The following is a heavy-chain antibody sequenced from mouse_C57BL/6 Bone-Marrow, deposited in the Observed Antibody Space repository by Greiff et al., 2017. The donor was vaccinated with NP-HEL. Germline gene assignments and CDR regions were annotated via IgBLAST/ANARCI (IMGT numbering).Heavy chain of an antibody. J-gene: IGHJ2*01. Sequence: QVQLKESGAELARPGASVKLSCKASGYTFTSYGISWVKQRTGQGLEWIREIYPRSGNTYYNEKFKGKATLSADKSSSTAYMELRSLTSEDSAVYFCARHPYYYGSSYDYWGQGTTLTVSS. CDR1: GYTFTSYG. D-gene: IGHD1-1*01. V-gene: IGHV1-81*01. CDR3: ARHPYYYGSSYDY. CDR2: IYPRSGNT.